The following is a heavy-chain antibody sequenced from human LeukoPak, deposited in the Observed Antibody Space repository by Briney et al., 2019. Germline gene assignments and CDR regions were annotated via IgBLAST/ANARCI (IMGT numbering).Heavy chain of an antibody. CDR2: IRYDGTNK. CDR1: GFTFASYG. D-gene: IGHD2-8*02. J-gene: IGHJ4*02. CDR3: TRNQGYCTGGGCYIDY. V-gene: IGHV3-30*02. Sequence: GGSLRLSCAASGFTFASYGMHWVRHAPGKGLEWVALIRYDGTNKYYTDSVKGRFTISKDNSKNTLYLQMNSLRAEDTAVYYCTRNQGYCTGGGCYIDYWGQGTLVTVPS.